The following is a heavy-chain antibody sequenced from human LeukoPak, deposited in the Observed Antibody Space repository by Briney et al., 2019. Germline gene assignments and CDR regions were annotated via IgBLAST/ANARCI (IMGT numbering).Heavy chain of an antibody. D-gene: IGHD4-17*01. Sequence: ASVKVSCKASGGTFSSYAISWVRQAPGQGLEWMGGIIPIFGTANYAQKFQGRVTITADKSTSTAYMELSSLRSEDTAVYYCARDDPFGYGDPQRIYYYYYYMDVWGKGTTVTVSS. J-gene: IGHJ6*03. CDR3: ARDDPFGYGDPQRIYYYYYYMDV. CDR1: GGTFSSYA. V-gene: IGHV1-69*06. CDR2: IIPIFGTA.